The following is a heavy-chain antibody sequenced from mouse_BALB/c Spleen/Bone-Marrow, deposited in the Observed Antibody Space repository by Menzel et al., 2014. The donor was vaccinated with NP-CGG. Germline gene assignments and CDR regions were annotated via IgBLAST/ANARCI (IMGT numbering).Heavy chain of an antibody. J-gene: IGHJ2*01. V-gene: IGHV14-1*02. D-gene: IGHD1-1*01. Sequence: VQLQQSGADFVRPGALVKLSCNASGFNIKYYYMHWVKQRPEQGLEWIGWIDPENGNTIYDPKFPGKASITADTSSNTAYLQLSSLTSEDTAVYYCTRWVYYGSSYFDYWGQGTTLTVSS. CDR1: GFNIKYYY. CDR3: TRWVYYGSSYFDY. CDR2: IDPENGNT.